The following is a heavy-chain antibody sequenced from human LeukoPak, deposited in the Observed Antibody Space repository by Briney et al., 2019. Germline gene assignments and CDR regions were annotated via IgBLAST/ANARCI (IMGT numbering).Heavy chain of an antibody. Sequence: GGSLRLSCAASGFTFSDYYMSWIRQAPGKGLEWVSYISSGSSYTNYADSVKGRFTISRDNAKNSLYLQMNSLRAEDTAVYYCARDHRPYSSSPRWFDPWGQGTLVTVSS. CDR2: ISSGSSYT. J-gene: IGHJ5*02. CDR3: ARDHRPYSSSPRWFDP. V-gene: IGHV3-11*06. CDR1: GFTFSDYY. D-gene: IGHD6-13*01.